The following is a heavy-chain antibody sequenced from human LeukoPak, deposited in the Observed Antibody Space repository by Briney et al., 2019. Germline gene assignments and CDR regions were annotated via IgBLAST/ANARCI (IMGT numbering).Heavy chain of an antibody. Sequence: SETLSLTCAVYGGSFSGYYWGWIRQPPGKGLEWIGEINHSGSTNYNPSLKSRVTISVDTSKNQFSLKLSSVTAADTAVYYCARGMGYSYGYGGFRFDPWGQGTLVTVSS. D-gene: IGHD5-18*01. CDR2: INHSGST. J-gene: IGHJ5*02. CDR1: GGSFSGYY. V-gene: IGHV4-34*01. CDR3: ARGMGYSYGYGGFRFDP.